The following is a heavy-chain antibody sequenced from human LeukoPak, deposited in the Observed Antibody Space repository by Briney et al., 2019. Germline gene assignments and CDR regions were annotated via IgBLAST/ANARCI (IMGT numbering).Heavy chain of an antibody. CDR2: INTNTGNP. J-gene: IGHJ4*02. CDR1: GYTFTSYA. Sequence: ASVKVSCKASGYTFTSYAMNWVRQAPGQGLEWMGWINTNTGNPTYAQGFTGRFVFSLDTSVSTAYLQISSLKAEDTAVYYCARDSDLGRWLQSVFDYWGQGTLVTVSS. CDR3: ARDSDLGRWLQSVFDY. D-gene: IGHD5-24*01. V-gene: IGHV7-4-1*02.